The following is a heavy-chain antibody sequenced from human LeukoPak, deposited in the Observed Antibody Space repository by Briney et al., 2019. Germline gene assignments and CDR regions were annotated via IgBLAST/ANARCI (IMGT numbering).Heavy chain of an antibody. CDR1: GGSFSGYY. CDR3: ASRVVPAARGYYYYMDV. Sequence: PSETLSLACAVYGGSFSGYYWSWIRQPPGKGLEWIGEINHSGSTNYNPSLKSRVTISVDTSKNQFSLKLSSVTAADAAVYYCASRVVPAARGYYYYMDVWGKGTTVTVSS. V-gene: IGHV4-34*01. J-gene: IGHJ6*03. CDR2: INHSGST. D-gene: IGHD2-2*01.